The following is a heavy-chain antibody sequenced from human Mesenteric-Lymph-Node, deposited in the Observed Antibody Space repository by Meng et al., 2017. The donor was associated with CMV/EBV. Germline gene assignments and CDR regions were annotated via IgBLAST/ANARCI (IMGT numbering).Heavy chain of an antibody. CDR3: ARGFNWFDP. CDR2: IYRTGDT. CDR1: GVPITNGGYY. V-gene: IGHV4-31*03. J-gene: IGHJ5*02. Sequence: LRLSCTVSGVPITNGGYYWSWIRQVPGKGLERIGYIYRTGDTYYNPSLRSRVTISVGTSNGQFSLRLRSVTAADTAVYYCARGFNWFDPWGPGTLVTVSS.